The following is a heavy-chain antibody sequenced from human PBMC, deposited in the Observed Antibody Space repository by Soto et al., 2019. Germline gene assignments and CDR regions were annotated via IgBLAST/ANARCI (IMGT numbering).Heavy chain of an antibody. CDR2: IYYSGST. V-gene: IGHV4-30-4*01. CDR3: ARARVEVPAAMLLYNWFDP. Sequence: TLSLTCTVSGGSISSGDYYWSWIRQPPGKGLEWIGYIYYSGSTYYNPSLKSRVTISVDTSKNQFSLKLSSVTAADTAVYYCARARVEVPAAMLLYNWFDPWGQGTLVTVSS. D-gene: IGHD2-2*01. CDR1: GGSISSGDYY. J-gene: IGHJ5*02.